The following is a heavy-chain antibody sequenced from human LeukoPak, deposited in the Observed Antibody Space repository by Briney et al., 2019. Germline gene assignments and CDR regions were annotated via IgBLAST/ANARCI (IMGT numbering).Heavy chain of an antibody. CDR1: GFTFSSYA. V-gene: IGHV3-30-3*01. Sequence: GGSLRLSCAASGFTFSSYAMHWVRQAPGKGLEWVAVISYDGSNKYYADSVKGRFTISRDNSKNTLYLQMNSLRAEDTAVYYCARDLAAAGTVYYYYGMDVRGQGTTVTVSS. D-gene: IGHD6-13*01. CDR3: ARDLAAAGTVYYYYGMDV. CDR2: ISYDGSNK. J-gene: IGHJ6*02.